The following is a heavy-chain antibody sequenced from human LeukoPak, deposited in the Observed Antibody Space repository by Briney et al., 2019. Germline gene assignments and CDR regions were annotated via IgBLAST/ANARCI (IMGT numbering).Heavy chain of an antibody. D-gene: IGHD6-13*01. CDR1: AYTFTIYG. CDR3: APVGSSWYTHY. CDR2: ISPYNGNT. Sequence: ASVKVSFKSSAYTFTIYGISWVRQAPGQGLEWMGGISPYNGNTYYAQKFHGRVTLTADTSTSTAFMELRSPRSDDTAVYYCAPVGSSWYTHYWGQGTLVTVSS. J-gene: IGHJ4*02. V-gene: IGHV1-18*01.